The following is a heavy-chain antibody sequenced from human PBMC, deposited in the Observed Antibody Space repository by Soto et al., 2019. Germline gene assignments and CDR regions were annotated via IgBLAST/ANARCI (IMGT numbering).Heavy chain of an antibody. D-gene: IGHD2-8*01. Sequence: QVQLQESGPGLVKPSQTLSLTCTVSGGSISSGGYYWSWIRQHPGKGLEWIGYIYYSGSTYYNPSLKRRVTISVDTSKNQSSLKLSSVTAADTAVYYCARDMNGVLGMGHWGQGTLVTVSS. V-gene: IGHV4-31*03. CDR1: GGSISSGGYY. J-gene: IGHJ4*02. CDR2: IYYSGST. CDR3: ARDMNGVLGMGH.